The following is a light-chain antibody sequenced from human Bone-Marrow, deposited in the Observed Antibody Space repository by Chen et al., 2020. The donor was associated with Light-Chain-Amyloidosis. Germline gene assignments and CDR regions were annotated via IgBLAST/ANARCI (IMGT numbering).Light chain of an antibody. J-gene: IGLJ2*01. CDR3: QAWDTSSAP. CDR2: QDN. CDR1: KLGDRY. Sequence: SYELTQPPSLSVSPGPTARITCSGEKLGDRYACWYQQKPGQSPVLVIQQDNKRPSGIPERFSGSTSGNIATLTISGTQTEDEAVYYCQAWDTSSAPFGGGTKLTV. V-gene: IGLV3-1*01.